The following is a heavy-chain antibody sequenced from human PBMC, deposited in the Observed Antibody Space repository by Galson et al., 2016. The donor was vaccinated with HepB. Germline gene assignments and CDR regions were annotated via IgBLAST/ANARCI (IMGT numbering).Heavy chain of an antibody. V-gene: IGHV3-21*01. D-gene: IGHD4-17*01. CDR3: ARAYGDYAYTDH. CDR1: GFTFSSYS. CDR2: ISSSSSYI. Sequence: SLRLSCAASGFTFSSYSMNWVRQAPGKGLEWVSSISSSSSYIYYADSVKGRFTISRDNAKNSLYLQMNSLRAEDTAVYYCARAYGDYAYTDHWGQGTQVIVSS. J-gene: IGHJ4*02.